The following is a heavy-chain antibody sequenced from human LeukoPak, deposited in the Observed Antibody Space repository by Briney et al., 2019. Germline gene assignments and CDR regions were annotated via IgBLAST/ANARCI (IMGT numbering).Heavy chain of an antibody. J-gene: IGHJ5*02. Sequence: GGSLRLSCAASGFTFGTYAMSWVRQAPEKGLEWVSAISGSGGTTKYADSVNGWFTISRDNSKNTLYLQMNSLSADDTAVYYCAKAYSTSWYHLAGSWGQGTLVTVSS. D-gene: IGHD6-13*01. CDR1: GFTFGTYA. V-gene: IGHV3-23*01. CDR3: AKAYSTSWYHLAGS. CDR2: ISGSGGTT.